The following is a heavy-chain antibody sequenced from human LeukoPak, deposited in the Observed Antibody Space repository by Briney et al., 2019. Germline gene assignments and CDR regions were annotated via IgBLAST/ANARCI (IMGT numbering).Heavy chain of an antibody. V-gene: IGHV4-38-2*02. CDR1: GYSISSGYY. CDR2: IYHSGST. J-gene: IGHJ5*02. D-gene: IGHD3-10*01. Sequence: PSETLSLTRTVSGYSISSGYYWGWIRQPPGKGLECIGSIYHSGSTYYNPSLKSRVTISVDTSKNQFSLRLSSVTAADTAVYYCARDIGIHITMVRGVNNWFDPWGQGTLVTVSS. CDR3: ARDIGIHITMVRGVNNWFDP.